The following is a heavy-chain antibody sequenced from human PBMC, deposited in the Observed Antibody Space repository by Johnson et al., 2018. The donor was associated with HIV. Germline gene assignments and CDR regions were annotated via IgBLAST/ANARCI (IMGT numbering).Heavy chain of an antibody. D-gene: IGHD6-13*01. CDR3: ARDGESQQLPLGDAFDF. Sequence: QVQLVESGGGVVQPGRSLRLSCAASGFTFSSYGMHWVRQAPGKGLEWVAVIYSGGSTYYADSVKGRFTISRDNSKNTLYLQMNSRGVEDTAVYYCARDGESQQLPLGDAFDFWGQGTMVTVSS. CDR1: GFTFSSYG. CDR2: IYSGGST. J-gene: IGHJ3*01. V-gene: IGHV3-NL1*01.